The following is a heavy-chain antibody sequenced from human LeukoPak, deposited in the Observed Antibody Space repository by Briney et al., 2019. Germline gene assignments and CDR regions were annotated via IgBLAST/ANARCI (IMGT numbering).Heavy chain of an antibody. V-gene: IGHV4-39*02. J-gene: IGHJ4*02. CDR3: AREASGLRDFDY. Sequence: SETPSLTCTVSGGSIRSSYYYWGWIRQPPGKGLEWIGSIYDSGSTYYNPSLKSRVTISVDTSKNQFSLKLNSVTAADTAVYYCAREASGLRDFDYWGQGTLVTVSS. CDR2: IYDSGST. CDR1: GGSIRSSYYY. D-gene: IGHD2-15*01.